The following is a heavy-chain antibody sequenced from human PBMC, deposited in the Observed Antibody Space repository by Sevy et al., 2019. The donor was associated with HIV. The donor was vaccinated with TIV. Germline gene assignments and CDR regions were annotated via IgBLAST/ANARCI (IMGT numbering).Heavy chain of an antibody. CDR3: ARHHYGPGSSFYYYGMDV. J-gene: IGHJ6*02. CDR1: GESFTGYY. CDR2: INRDGRT. V-gene: IGHV4-34*01. Sequence: SETLSLTCAVYGESFTGYYCSWIRQPPGKGLEWIGEINRDGRTHYNPSLKSRVTISVDTSNTQFSLNLCSVTAADTAVYHCARHHYGPGSSFYYYGMDVWGQGTTVTVSS. D-gene: IGHD3-10*01.